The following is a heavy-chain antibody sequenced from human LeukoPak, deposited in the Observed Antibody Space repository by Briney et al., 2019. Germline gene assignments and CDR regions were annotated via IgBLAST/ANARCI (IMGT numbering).Heavy chain of an antibody. CDR3: ALTKNWNDSWFDP. V-gene: IGHV4-39*01. D-gene: IGHD1-1*01. J-gene: IGHJ5*02. CDR2: IYYSGST. Sequence: SETLSLTCTVSGGSISSSSYYWGWIRQPPGKGLEWIGSIYYSGSTYYNPSLKSRVTISVDTSKNQFSLKLSSVTAADTAVYYSALTKNWNDSWFDPWGQGTLVTVSS. CDR1: GGSISSSSYY.